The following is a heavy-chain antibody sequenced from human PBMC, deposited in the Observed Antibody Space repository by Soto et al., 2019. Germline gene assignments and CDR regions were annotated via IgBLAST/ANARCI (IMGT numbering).Heavy chain of an antibody. J-gene: IGHJ4*02. CDR3: ARLGGYVSVGYYYLWDS. CDR2: INHSGST. V-gene: IGHV4-39*01. Sequence: QLQLQESGPGLVKPSETLSLTCRVSDGSMNSDSSYWGWIRQPPGKGLEWVGCINHSGSTYHNLSLKGRVTMSVDASRNQFSLKLTSMTAADTAVYYCARLGGYVSVGYYYLWDSWGQGTLVTVSS. CDR1: DGSMNSDSSY. D-gene: IGHD3-22*01.